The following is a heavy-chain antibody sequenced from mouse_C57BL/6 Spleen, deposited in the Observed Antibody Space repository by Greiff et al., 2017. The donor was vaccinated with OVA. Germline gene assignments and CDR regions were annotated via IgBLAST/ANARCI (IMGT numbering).Heavy chain of an antibody. CDR3: ARQDDGYGNYAMDY. J-gene: IGHJ4*01. CDR2: ISSGGSYT. Sequence: EVKLVESGGDLVKPGGSLKLSCAASGFTFSSYGMSWVRQTPDKRLEWVATISSGGSYTYYPDSVKGRFTISRDNAKNTLYLQMSNLKSEDTAMYYCARQDDGYGNYAMDYWGQGTSVTVSS. CDR1: GFTFSSYG. V-gene: IGHV5-6*01. D-gene: IGHD2-3*01.